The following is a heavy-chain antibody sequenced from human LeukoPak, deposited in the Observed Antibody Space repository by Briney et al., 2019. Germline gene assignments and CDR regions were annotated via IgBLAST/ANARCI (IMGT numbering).Heavy chain of an antibody. Sequence: AGGSLRLSCAASGFTFSSYSMNWVRQAPGKGLEWVSYISSSSSTIYYADSVEGRFTISRDNAKNSLYLQMNSLRAEDTAVYYCARDDYYDSHFQHWGQGTLVTVSS. J-gene: IGHJ1*01. CDR1: GFTFSSYS. V-gene: IGHV3-48*01. D-gene: IGHD3-22*01. CDR3: ARDDYYDSHFQH. CDR2: ISSSSSTI.